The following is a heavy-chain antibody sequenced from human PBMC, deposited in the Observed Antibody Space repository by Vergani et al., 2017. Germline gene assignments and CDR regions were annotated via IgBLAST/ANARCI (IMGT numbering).Heavy chain of an antibody. V-gene: IGHV3-33*01. D-gene: IGHD5-12*01. CDR1: GFTFSRYG. CDR2: IWYDGSNK. J-gene: IGHJ5*01. CDR3: ARCGNDKWLDS. Sequence: QVQLVESEGGVVQPGRSLTLSCVASGFTFSRYGMHWVRQAPGKGLEWVAVIWYDGSNKYCGDSVKGRFTITRDNSKNTLYLQVNGLRYEDTAVYYCARCGNDKWLDSWGQGTLVTVSS.